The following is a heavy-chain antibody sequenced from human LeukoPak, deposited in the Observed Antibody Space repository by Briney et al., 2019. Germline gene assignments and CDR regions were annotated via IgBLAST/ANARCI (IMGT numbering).Heavy chain of an antibody. Sequence: ASVKVSCKASGDTFSSYTISWVRQAPGQGLEWMGRIIPILGIANYTQKFQGRVTITADKSTSTAYMELSSLRSEDTAVYYCARDMVPAAIDVVRFDPWGQGTLVTVSS. CDR2: IIPILGIA. CDR1: GDTFSSYT. D-gene: IGHD2-2*02. J-gene: IGHJ5*02. CDR3: ARDMVPAAIDVVRFDP. V-gene: IGHV1-69*04.